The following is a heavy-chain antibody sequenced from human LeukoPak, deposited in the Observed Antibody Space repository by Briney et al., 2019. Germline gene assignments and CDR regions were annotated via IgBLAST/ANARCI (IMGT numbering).Heavy chain of an antibody. CDR1: GFTFSIYN. Sequence: PGGSLRLSCAASGFTFSIYNMNWIRQAPGKGLGWVSLISSSSGYIYYADSMKGRFTISRDNAKNSLYLQMNSLRAEDTAVYYCARGSEWEPLYYFDYWGQGTLVTVSS. CDR2: ISSSSGYI. V-gene: IGHV3-21*01. CDR3: ARGSEWEPLYYFDY. J-gene: IGHJ4*02. D-gene: IGHD1-26*01.